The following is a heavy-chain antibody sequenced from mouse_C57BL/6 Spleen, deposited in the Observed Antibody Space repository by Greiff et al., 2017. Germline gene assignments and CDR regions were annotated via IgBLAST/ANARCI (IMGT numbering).Heavy chain of an antibody. V-gene: IGHV5-6*01. CDR3: ARTLLTYYAMDY. Sequence: EVHLVESGGDLVKPGGSLKLSCAASGFTFSSYGMSWVRQTPDKRLEWVATISSGGSYTYYPDSVKGRFTISRDNAKNTLYLQMSSLKSEDTAMYYCARTLLTYYAMDYWGQGTSVTVSS. D-gene: IGHD1-1*01. CDR1: GFTFSSYG. J-gene: IGHJ4*01. CDR2: ISSGGSYT.